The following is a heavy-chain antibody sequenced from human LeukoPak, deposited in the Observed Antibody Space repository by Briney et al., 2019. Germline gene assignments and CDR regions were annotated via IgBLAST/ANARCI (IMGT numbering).Heavy chain of an antibody. CDR2: ISWNSGSI. D-gene: IGHD5-12*01. CDR3: AKERDGYNYFDY. CDR1: GFTFDDYA. Sequence: PGRSLRLSCAASGFTFDDYAMHWVRQAPGKGLGWVSGISWNSGSIGYADSVKGRFTISRDNAKNSLYLQMNSLRAEDTALYYCAKERDGYNYFDYWGQGTLVTVSS. V-gene: IGHV3-9*01. J-gene: IGHJ4*02.